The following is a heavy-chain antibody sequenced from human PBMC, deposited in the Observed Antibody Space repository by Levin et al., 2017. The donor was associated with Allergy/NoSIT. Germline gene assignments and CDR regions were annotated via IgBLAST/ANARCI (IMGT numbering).Heavy chain of an antibody. D-gene: IGHD6-13*01. J-gene: IGHJ6*03. CDR1: GGSISSGSYY. V-gene: IGHV4-61*02. Sequence: SQTLSLTCTVSGGSISSGSYYWSWIRQPAGKGLEWIGRIYTSGSTNYNPSLKSRVTISVDTSKNQFSLKLSSVTAADTAVYYCARVGYSGSSWRYYYYMDVWGKGTTVTVSS. CDR2: IYTSGST. CDR3: ARVGYSGSSWRYYYYMDV.